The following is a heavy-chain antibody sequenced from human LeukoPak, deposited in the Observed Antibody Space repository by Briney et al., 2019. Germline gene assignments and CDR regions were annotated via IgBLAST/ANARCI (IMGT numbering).Heavy chain of an antibody. CDR3: ARVSLGGPRRSFDY. J-gene: IGHJ4*02. CDR1: GGSISSYY. CDR2: IYYSGST. V-gene: IGHV4-59*01. Sequence: SETLSLTCTVSGGSISSYYWSWIRQPPGKGLEWIGYIYYSGSTNYNPSLKSRVTISVDTSKNQFSLKLISVTAADTAVYYSARVSLGGPRRSFDYWGQGTLVTVSS. D-gene: IGHD3-16*01.